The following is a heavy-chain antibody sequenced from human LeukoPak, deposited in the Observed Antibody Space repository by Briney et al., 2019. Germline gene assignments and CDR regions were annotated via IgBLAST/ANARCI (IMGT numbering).Heavy chain of an antibody. Sequence: PGGSLRLSCAASGFSFSGYAMSWVRQAPGKGLEWVSGISGGGGSTSYADSVRGRLTISRDSSTLYLQMNSLRAEDTAVYYCAKMVAFWSGYFDFWGQGTLDTVSS. D-gene: IGHD3-3*01. CDR1: GFSFSGYA. J-gene: IGHJ4*02. CDR3: AKMVAFWSGYFDF. CDR2: ISGGGGST. V-gene: IGHV3-23*01.